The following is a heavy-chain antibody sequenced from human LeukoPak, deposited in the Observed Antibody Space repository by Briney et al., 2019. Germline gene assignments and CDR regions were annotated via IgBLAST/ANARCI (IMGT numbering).Heavy chain of an antibody. CDR3: ARDGFDWSHYYYYMDV. CDR1: GGTFSSYA. Sequence: GASVKVSCKASGGTFSSYAISGVRQAPGQGLEWMGGIIPIFGTANYAHKFQGRVTITTDESTSTAYMELSSLRSEDTAVYYCARDGFDWSHYYYYMDVWGKGTTVTVSS. V-gene: IGHV1-69*05. J-gene: IGHJ6*03. D-gene: IGHD3-9*01. CDR2: IIPIFGTA.